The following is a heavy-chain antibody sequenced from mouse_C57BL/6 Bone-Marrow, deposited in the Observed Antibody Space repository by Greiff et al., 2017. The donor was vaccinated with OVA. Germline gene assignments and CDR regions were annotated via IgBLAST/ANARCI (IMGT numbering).Heavy chain of an antibody. D-gene: IGHD1-1*01. J-gene: IGHJ2*01. CDR2: IYPRSGNT. CDR1: GYTFTSYG. Sequence: QVQLKQSGAELARPGASVKLSCKASGYTFTSYGISWVKQRTGQGLEWIGEIYPRSGNTYYNEKFKGKATLTADKSSSTAYMELRSLTSEDSAVYFCALLRRGYWGQGTTLTVSS. V-gene: IGHV1-81*01. CDR3: ALLRRGY.